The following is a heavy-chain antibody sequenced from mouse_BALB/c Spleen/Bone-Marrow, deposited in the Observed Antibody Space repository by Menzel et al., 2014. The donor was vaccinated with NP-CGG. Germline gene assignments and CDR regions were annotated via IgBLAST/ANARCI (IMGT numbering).Heavy chain of an antibody. CDR3: ARDYDYGFAY. J-gene: IGHJ3*01. Sequence: VQLQQSGAELVRPGVSAKISCKGSGYTFTDYAMHWVEQSHAKSLEWIGVISTYYGDASYNQKFKGKATMTVDKSSSTAYMELARLTSEDSAIYYCARDYDYGFAYWGQGTLVTVSA. CDR1: GYTFTDYA. D-gene: IGHD2-4*01. V-gene: IGHV1S137*01. CDR2: ISTYYGDA.